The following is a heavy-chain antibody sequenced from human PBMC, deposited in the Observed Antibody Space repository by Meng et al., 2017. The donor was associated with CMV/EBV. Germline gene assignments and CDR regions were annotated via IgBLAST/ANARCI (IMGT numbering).Heavy chain of an antibody. Sequence: SETLSLTCAVYGGSFSGYCWSWIRQPPGKGLEWIGEINHSGSTNYNPSLKSRVTISVDTSKNQFSLKLSSVTAADTAVYYCARGHYWSGYSYYYYGMDVWGQGTTVTVSS. CDR2: INHSGST. V-gene: IGHV4-34*01. D-gene: IGHD3-3*01. J-gene: IGHJ6*02. CDR1: GGSFSGYC. CDR3: ARGHYWSGYSYYYYGMDV.